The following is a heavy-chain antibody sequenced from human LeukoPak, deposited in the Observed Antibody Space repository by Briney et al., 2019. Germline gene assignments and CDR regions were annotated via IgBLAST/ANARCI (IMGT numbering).Heavy chain of an antibody. Sequence: SVKASCKASGYTFTGYYMFGVRQAPGQGLEWMGWINPNTGATKYAQNFQGRVTLTRDTSIRTTFMELSSLRSDDTAFYYCARDERFCNGDNHYPDLGYWGQGTLVTVSS. D-gene: IGHD2-15*01. V-gene: IGHV1-2*02. CDR2: INPNTGAT. J-gene: IGHJ4*02. CDR1: GYTFTGYY. CDR3: ARDERFCNGDNHYPDLGY.